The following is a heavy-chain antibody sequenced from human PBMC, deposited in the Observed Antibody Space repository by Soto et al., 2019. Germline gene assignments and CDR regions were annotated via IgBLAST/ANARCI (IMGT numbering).Heavy chain of an antibody. CDR1: GGTFSSYA. J-gene: IGHJ5*02. CDR3: ARGLVAARPDEYPT. Sequence: SVKVSCKASGGTFSSYAISWVRQAPGQGLEWMGGIIPIFGTANYAQKFQGRVTITADKSTSTAYMELSSLRSEDTAVYYCARGLVAARPDEYPTWGQGTLVTV. D-gene: IGHD6-6*01. CDR2: IIPIFGTA. V-gene: IGHV1-69*06.